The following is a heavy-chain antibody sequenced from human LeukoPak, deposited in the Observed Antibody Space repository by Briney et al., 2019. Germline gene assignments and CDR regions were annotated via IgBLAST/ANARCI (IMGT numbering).Heavy chain of an antibody. Sequence: GGSLRLSCTASGLTFSEYAMTWVRQAPGKGLEWVSTITAGGSHTYYPDSVKGRFTISRDNSKNSLYLQMNSLRTEDTALYYCAKDIGTHGGLYDYWGQGTLVTVSS. V-gene: IGHV3-43*02. CDR1: GLTFSEYA. J-gene: IGHJ4*02. CDR3: AKDIGTHGGLYDY. D-gene: IGHD3-16*01. CDR2: ITAGGSHT.